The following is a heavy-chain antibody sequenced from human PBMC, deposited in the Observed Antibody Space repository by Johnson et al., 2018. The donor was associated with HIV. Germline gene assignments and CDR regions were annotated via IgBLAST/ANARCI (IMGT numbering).Heavy chain of an antibody. V-gene: IGHV3-66*01. CDR3: ARGVGSGWYFEIGDDAFDI. CDR1: GFTVSSNY. CDR2: IYRGGST. D-gene: IGHD6-19*01. J-gene: IGHJ3*02. Sequence: MLLVESGGGLVQPGGSLRLSCAASGFTVSSNYMSWVRQAPGKGLEWVSVIYRGGSTYYADSVKGSFTISRDNSKNTLYLQMNSLRAEETAVYYCARGVGSGWYFEIGDDAFDIWGQGTMVTVSS.